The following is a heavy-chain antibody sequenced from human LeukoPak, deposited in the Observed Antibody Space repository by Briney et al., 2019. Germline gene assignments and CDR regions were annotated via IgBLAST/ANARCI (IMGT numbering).Heavy chain of an antibody. CDR1: GYTFTGYY. J-gene: IGHJ4*02. V-gene: IGHV1-2*06. CDR3: ARDTDSSGWYDY. CDR2: INPNSGGT. Sequence: VSVKVSCKASGYTFTGYYMHWVRQAPGQGLEWMGRINPNSGGTNYAQKFQGRVTMTRDTSISTAYMELSRLRSDDTAVYYCARDTDSSGWYDYWGQGTLVTVSS. D-gene: IGHD6-19*01.